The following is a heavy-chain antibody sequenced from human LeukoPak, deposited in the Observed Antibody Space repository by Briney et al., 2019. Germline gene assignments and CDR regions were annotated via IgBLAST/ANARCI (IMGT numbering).Heavy chain of an antibody. Sequence: ASVTVSCKASGYTFTSYGISWVRQAPGQGLEWMGWISAYNGNTNYARKLQGRVTMTTDTSTSTAYMELRSLRSDDTAVYYCARLPYYDFWSGYYLYNWFDPWGQGTLVTVSS. V-gene: IGHV1-18*01. CDR1: GYTFTSYG. CDR2: ISAYNGNT. J-gene: IGHJ5*02. D-gene: IGHD3-3*01. CDR3: ARLPYYDFWSGYYLYNWFDP.